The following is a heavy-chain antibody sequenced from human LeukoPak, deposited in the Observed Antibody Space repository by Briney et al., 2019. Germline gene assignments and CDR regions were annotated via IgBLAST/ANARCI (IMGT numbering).Heavy chain of an antibody. D-gene: IGHD2-15*01. J-gene: IGHJ6*02. CDR3: ARDRPLIGGMDV. CDR1: GFTFSSYS. V-gene: IGHV3-21*04. CDR2: ISSSSSYI. Sequence: GGSLRLSCAASGFTFSSYSMNWVRQAPGKGLEWVSSISSSSSYIYYADSVKGRFTISRDNAKNSLYLQMNSLRAEDTAVYYCARDRPLIGGMDVWGQGTTVTVSS.